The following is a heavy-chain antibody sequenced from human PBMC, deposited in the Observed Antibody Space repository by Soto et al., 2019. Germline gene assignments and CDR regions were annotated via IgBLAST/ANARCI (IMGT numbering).Heavy chain of an antibody. Sequence: QVHLVESGGGVVQPGRSLRLSCAASGFTFSSFGMHWVRQAPGKGLEWVAAISYDGNKKYYAHSVKGRFTISRDDSRNTLSLQMNTLATEDTAVYYCAKSLWYYDSSGSDAFDVWGQGTLVTVSS. CDR1: GFTFSSFG. J-gene: IGHJ3*01. CDR2: ISYDGNKK. V-gene: IGHV3-30*18. D-gene: IGHD3-22*01. CDR3: AKSLWYYDSSGSDAFDV.